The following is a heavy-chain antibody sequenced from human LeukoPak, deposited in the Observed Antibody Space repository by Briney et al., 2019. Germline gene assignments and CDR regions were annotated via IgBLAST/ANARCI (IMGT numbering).Heavy chain of an antibody. CDR1: GGSISSGGYY. J-gene: IGHJ4*02. V-gene: IGHV4-31*03. CDR3: ARGSGTLWFGELLDSFDY. Sequence: PSETLSLTCTVSGGSISSGGYYWSWIRQHPGKGLEWIGYIYYSGSTYYNPSLKSRVTISVDTSKNQFSLKLSSVTAADTAVYYCARGSGTLWFGELLDSFDYWGQGTLVTVSS. D-gene: IGHD3-10*01. CDR2: IYYSGST.